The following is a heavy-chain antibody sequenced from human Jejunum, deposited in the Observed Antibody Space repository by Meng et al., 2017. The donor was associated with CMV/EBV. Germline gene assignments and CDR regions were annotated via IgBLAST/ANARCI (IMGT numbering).Heavy chain of an antibody. J-gene: IGHJ6*02. Sequence: FTFADHAMHWVRQAPGKGLEWVAGISWDSGNIGYADSVKGRFTISRDNAKNSVYLQMNSLRAEDTALYYCARDYQLYYYHYYGMDVWGQGTTVTVSS. V-gene: IGHV3-9*01. CDR3: ARDYQLYYYHYYGMDV. CDR2: ISWDSGNI. D-gene: IGHD2-2*01. CDR1: FTFADHA.